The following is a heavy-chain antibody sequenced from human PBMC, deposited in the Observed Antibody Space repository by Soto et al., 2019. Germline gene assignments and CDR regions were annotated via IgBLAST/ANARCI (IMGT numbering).Heavy chain of an antibody. V-gene: IGHV3-30*18. CDR2: ISYDGSNK. CDR1: GFSFSSYG. J-gene: IGHJ4*02. Sequence: QVQLVESGGGVVQPGRSLRLSCAASGFSFSSYGMHWVRQAPGKGLEWVAVISYDGSNKYYADSVKGRFTISRDNSKNTLYLQMNSLRAEDTAVYYCAKGSLRYFDWLLVPWDYWGQGTLVTVSS. CDR3: AKGSLRYFDWLLVPWDY. D-gene: IGHD3-9*01.